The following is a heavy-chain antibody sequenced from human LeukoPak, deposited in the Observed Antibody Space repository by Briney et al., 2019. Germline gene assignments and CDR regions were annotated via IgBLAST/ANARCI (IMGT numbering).Heavy chain of an antibody. D-gene: IGHD1-26*01. Sequence: SETLSLTCTVSGVSISRYYWSWIRQPPGKGLVWIGYIFYSGNTHYNPSLKSRVTMSVDTSKNQFSLRLSSVTPADTAVYYCARDRGEGIVGTFDYWGQGTLVTVSS. CDR1: GVSISRYY. V-gene: IGHV4-59*01. J-gene: IGHJ4*02. CDR2: IFYSGNT. CDR3: ARDRGEGIVGTFDY.